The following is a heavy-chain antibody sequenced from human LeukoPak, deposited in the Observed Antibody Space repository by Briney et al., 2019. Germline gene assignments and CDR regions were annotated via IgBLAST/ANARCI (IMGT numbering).Heavy chain of an antibody. V-gene: IGHV4-59*01. CDR2: IYCSGST. CDR1: GGSISSYY. Sequence: SETLSLTCTVSGGSISSYYWSWIRQPPGKGLEWIGYIYCSGSTNYNPSLKSRVTISADTSKNQFSLKLSSVTTADTAVYYCARGSGWYFYWGQGTLVTVSS. D-gene: IGHD6-19*01. J-gene: IGHJ4*02. CDR3: ARGSGWYFY.